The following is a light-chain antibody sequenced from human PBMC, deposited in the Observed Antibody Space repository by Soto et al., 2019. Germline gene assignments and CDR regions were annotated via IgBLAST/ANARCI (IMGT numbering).Light chain of an antibody. CDR1: QSLVHSDGIAY. CDR2: KVS. CDR3: MQGTHWPIT. V-gene: IGKV2-30*02. Sequence: DVVMTQSPLALPVTLGRPASISCRSNQSLVHSDGIAYFSWFQQRPGRSPRRLSDKVSNRDSGVPARFSGSGSCTDFALKISRVEAEDVGVYYCMQGTHWPITFGQGTRLEIK. J-gene: IGKJ5*01.